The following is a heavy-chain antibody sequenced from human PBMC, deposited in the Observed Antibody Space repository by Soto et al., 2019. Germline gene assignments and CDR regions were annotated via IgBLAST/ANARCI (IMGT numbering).Heavy chain of an antibody. CDR1: GGTFSRYT. D-gene: IGHD2-15*01. CDR3: ARLYCSGGSCYYPYYFDY. CDR2: IIPILGIA. V-gene: IGHV1-69*02. J-gene: IGHJ4*02. Sequence: SVKVSFKASGGTFSRYTISWVRQAPGQGLEWMERIIPILGIANYAQRFQGRVTITADKSTSTAYMELSSLRSEDTAVYYCARLYCSGGSCYYPYYFDYWGQGTLVTVSS.